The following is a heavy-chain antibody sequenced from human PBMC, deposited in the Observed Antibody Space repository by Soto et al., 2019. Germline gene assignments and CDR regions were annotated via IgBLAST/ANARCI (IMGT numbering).Heavy chain of an antibody. CDR1: GASINSGGYY. J-gene: IGHJ4*02. D-gene: IGHD1-26*01. V-gene: IGHV4-31*02. CDR3: ASGNAWEALLAY. Sequence: SETLSLTCTVSGASINSGGYYWSWIRQLPGKGLEWIGYIYFSGSTYYNPSLESRVIISLDTAQNQFSLKLSSVTAADTAVYYCASGNAWEALLAYWGQGTLVTVSS. CDR2: IYFSGST.